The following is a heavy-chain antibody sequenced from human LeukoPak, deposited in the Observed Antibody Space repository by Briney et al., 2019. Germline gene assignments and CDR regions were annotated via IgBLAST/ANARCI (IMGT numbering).Heavy chain of an antibody. CDR1: GYTFTSYD. V-gene: IGHV1-8*01. D-gene: IGHD3-10*01. CDR2: MNPDSGNT. CDR3: ARGLAIVRGVISGY. Sequence: ASVKVSCKASGYTFTSYDINWVRQATGQGLEWMGWMNPDSGNTGYAQKFQGRVTMTRNTSISTAYMELSSLRPEDTAVYYCARGLAIVRGVISGYWGQGTLVTVSS. J-gene: IGHJ4*02.